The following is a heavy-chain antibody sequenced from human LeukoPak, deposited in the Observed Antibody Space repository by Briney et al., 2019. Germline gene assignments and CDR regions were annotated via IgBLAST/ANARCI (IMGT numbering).Heavy chain of an antibody. CDR1: GFSFNNYW. D-gene: IGHD3-3*01. CDR2: IKQDGSEK. CDR3: ARDYDFWSGYLDY. J-gene: IGHJ4*02. Sequence: GGSLRLSCAVSGFSFNNYWMSWVRQAPGKGLEWVANIKQDGSEKYYVDSVKGRFSISRDNAKNSLYLQMNSLRAEDTAVYYCARDYDFWSGYLDYWGQGTLVTVSS. V-gene: IGHV3-7*05.